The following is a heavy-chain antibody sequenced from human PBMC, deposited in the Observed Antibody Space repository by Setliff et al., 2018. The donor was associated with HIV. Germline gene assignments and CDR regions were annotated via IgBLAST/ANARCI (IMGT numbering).Heavy chain of an antibody. V-gene: IGHV4-38-2*02. CDR3: ARAKIGPAGDRTYYYGMDV. CDR2: IYHSGST. CDR1: GYSISSGYY. Sequence: SETLSLTCTVSGYSISSGYYWGWIRQPPGKGLEWIGSIYHSGSTYYNPSLKSRVTISVDTSKNQFSLKLSSVTADDTAVYYCARAKIGPAGDRTYYYGMDVWGQGATVTVSS. D-gene: IGHD4-17*01. J-gene: IGHJ6*02.